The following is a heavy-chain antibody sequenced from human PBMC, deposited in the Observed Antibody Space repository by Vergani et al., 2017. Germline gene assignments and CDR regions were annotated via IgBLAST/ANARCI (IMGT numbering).Heavy chain of an antibody. Sequence: QVQLVESGGGVVQPGRSLRLSCAASGFTFSSYAMHWVRQAPGKGLEWVAIISYDGSNKYYADSVKGRFTISRDNSKNTLYLQMNSLRAEDTAVYYCARAARRQSYDFWSGYYTDAFDIWGQGTMVTVSS. J-gene: IGHJ3*02. D-gene: IGHD3-3*01. CDR3: ARAARRQSYDFWSGYYTDAFDI. CDR2: ISYDGSNK. V-gene: IGHV3-30-3*01. CDR1: GFTFSSYA.